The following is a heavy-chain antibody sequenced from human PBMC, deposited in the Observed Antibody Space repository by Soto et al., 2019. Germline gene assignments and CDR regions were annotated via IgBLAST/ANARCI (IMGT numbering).Heavy chain of an antibody. J-gene: IGHJ4*02. CDR1: GFTLHGYT. V-gene: IGHV3-43*01. CDR3: AKEAGTIYFDY. Sequence: PGGSLRLSCAASGFTLHGYTMHWGRQAPGKGLEWVSLINWDGTNKYYADSVKGRFTISRDNGKNSLYLQMNSLRTEDTALYYCAKEAGTIYFDYWGQGALVTVSS. D-gene: IGHD6-13*01. CDR2: INWDGTNK.